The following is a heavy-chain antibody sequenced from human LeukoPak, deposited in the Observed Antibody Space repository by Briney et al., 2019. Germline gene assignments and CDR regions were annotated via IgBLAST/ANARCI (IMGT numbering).Heavy chain of an antibody. CDR3: ARAGYCSGGSCYPGYNWFDP. V-gene: IGHV1-69*05. D-gene: IGHD2-15*01. CDR2: IIPIFGTA. CDR1: GGTFSSYA. J-gene: IGHJ5*02. Sequence: GASVKVSCKASGGTFSSYAISWVRQAPGHGLEWMGGIIPIFGTANYAQKSQGRVTITTDESTSTAYMELRSLRSEDTVVYYCARAGYCSGGSCYPGYNWFDPWGQGTLVTVSS.